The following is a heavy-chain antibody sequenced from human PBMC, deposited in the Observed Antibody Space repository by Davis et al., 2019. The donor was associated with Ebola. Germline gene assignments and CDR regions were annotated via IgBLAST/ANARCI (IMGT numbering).Heavy chain of an antibody. Sequence: GESLKISCAASGFAFNTYWMHWVRQAPGKGLVWVSRINSDGSSTNYADSVKGRFTVSRDNAKNTLYLQINSLRAEDTAVYYSARDQPGYSGYFLPDCWGQGTLVIVSS. CDR1: GFAFNTYW. D-gene: IGHD5-12*01. CDR2: INSDGSST. CDR3: ARDQPGYSGYFLPDC. J-gene: IGHJ4*02. V-gene: IGHV3-74*01.